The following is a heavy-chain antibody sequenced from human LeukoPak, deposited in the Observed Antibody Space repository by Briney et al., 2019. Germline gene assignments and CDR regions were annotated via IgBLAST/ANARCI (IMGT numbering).Heavy chain of an antibody. V-gene: IGHV4-59*01. CDR1: GGSISSYY. D-gene: IGHD4-17*01. Sequence: SETLSLTCTVSGGSISSYYLSWIRQPPGKGLEWIGYIYYSGSTNYNPSLKSRVTISVDTSKNQFSLKLSSVTAADTAVYYCASFDGDFDFDYWGQGTLVTVSS. J-gene: IGHJ4*02. CDR3: ASFDGDFDFDY. CDR2: IYYSGST.